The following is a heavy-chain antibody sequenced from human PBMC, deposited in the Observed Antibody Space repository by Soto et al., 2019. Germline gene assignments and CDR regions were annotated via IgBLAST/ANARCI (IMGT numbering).Heavy chain of an antibody. Sequence: GGSVRLSCAASGFTFSSYAMSWVRQAPGKGLEWVSAISGSGGSTYYADSVKGRFTISRDNSKNTLYLQMNSLRAEDTAVYYCARYTAVADPYYFDYWGQGTLVAVSS. D-gene: IGHD6-19*01. V-gene: IGHV3-23*01. CDR2: ISGSGGST. CDR1: GFTFSSYA. CDR3: ARYTAVADPYYFDY. J-gene: IGHJ4*02.